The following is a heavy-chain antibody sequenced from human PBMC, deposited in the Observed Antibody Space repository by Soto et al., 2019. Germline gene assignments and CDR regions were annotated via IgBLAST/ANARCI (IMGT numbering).Heavy chain of an antibody. Sequence: GSLRLSCAASGFTFSSYAMNWVRQAPGKGLEWVALISHDGINKYYADSVRGRFTISRDSSTNTLYLQMNSLRAADTAVYYCGRCTSTSCHLGSDYWGQGTLVTVSS. CDR2: ISHDGINK. D-gene: IGHD2-2*01. J-gene: IGHJ4*02. CDR1: GFTFSSYA. V-gene: IGHV3-30-3*01. CDR3: GRCTSTSCHLGSDY.